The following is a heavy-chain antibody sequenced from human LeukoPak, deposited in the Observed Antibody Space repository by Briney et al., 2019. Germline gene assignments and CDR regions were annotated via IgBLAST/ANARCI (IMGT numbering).Heavy chain of an antibody. Sequence: ASVKVSCKASGYTFTSYGISWVRQAPGQGLEWMGWICAYNGNTNYAQKLKGRVTMTADTSTSTAYMELRSLRSDDTAVYYCARDFRVRGYSYGSSGYWGQGTLVTVSS. J-gene: IGHJ4*02. CDR1: GYTFTSYG. V-gene: IGHV1-18*01. CDR3: ARDFRVRGYSYGSSGY. CDR2: ICAYNGNT. D-gene: IGHD5-18*01.